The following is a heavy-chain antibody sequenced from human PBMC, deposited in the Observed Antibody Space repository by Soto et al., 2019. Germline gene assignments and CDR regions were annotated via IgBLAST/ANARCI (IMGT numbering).Heavy chain of an antibody. CDR1: GGSISSISHY. Sequence: SETLSLTCTVSGGSISSISHYWGWIRQPPGTGLEWVGSIYYSGNTYNNPSLKSRVTISVDTSKNQFSLKLSSVTAADTAVYYCARHEQWLGDYYYHGMDVWGQGTTVTVSS. CDR2: IYYSGNT. D-gene: IGHD6-19*01. J-gene: IGHJ6*02. CDR3: ARHEQWLGDYYYHGMDV. V-gene: IGHV4-39*01.